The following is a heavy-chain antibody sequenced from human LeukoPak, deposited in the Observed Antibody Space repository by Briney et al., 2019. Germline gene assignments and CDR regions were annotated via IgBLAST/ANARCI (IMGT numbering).Heavy chain of an antibody. V-gene: IGHV1-2*02. J-gene: IGHJ4*02. CDR3: ASLEYSSSPGDY. CDR2: INPNSGGT. Sequence: ASVKVSCKASGYTFTGYYMHWVRQAPGQGLEWMGWINPNSGGTNYAQKFQGRVTMTRDTSISTAYMELSSLRSEDTAVYYCASLEYSSSPGDYWGQGTLVTVSS. D-gene: IGHD6-6*01. CDR1: GYTFTGYY.